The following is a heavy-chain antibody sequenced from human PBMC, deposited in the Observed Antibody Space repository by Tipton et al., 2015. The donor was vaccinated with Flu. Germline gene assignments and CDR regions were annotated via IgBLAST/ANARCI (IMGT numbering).Heavy chain of an antibody. D-gene: IGHD4-17*01. Sequence: TLSLTCAVYGGSFSGYYWSRIRQPPGKGLEWIGEINHSGSINYNPSLKSRLTISVDTPKNQFSLKLTSVTAADAAVYYCARLYGEKRGLGLFFYGMDVWGQGTTVIVSS. CDR1: GGSFSGYY. V-gene: IGHV4-34*01. CDR3: ARLYGEKRGLGLFFYGMDV. J-gene: IGHJ6*02. CDR2: INHSGSI.